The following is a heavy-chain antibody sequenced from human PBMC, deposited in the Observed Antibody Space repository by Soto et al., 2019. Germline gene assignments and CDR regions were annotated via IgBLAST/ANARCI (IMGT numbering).Heavy chain of an antibody. V-gene: IGHV3-48*02. D-gene: IGHD1-26*01. Sequence: EVQLVESGGGLVQPGGSLRLSCAASGFTFSSYSMNWVRQAPGKGLEWVSYISSISSTIYYADYVKGRFTISRDNAKNSLYMQMNSLRDEDTAVYYCEREGGSLNWFDPWGQGTLVTVSS. CDR3: EREGGSLNWFDP. CDR1: GFTFSSYS. CDR2: ISSISSTI. J-gene: IGHJ5*02.